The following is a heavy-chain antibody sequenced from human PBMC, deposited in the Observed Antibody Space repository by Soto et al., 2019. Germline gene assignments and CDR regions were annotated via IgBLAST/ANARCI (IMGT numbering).Heavy chain of an antibody. V-gene: IGHV4-30-4*01. Sequence: ASETLSLTCTVSGGSISSGDYYWSWIRQPPGKGLEWIGYIYYSGSTYYNPSLKIRVTISVDTSKNQFSLKLCSVTAADTAVYYCARDIVSASGGSFRPRGQSYGNEYWGQGTLVTVSS. D-gene: IGHD3-16*01. CDR1: GGSISSGDYY. J-gene: IGHJ4*02. CDR2: IYYSGST. CDR3: ARDIVSASGGSFRPRGQSYGNEY.